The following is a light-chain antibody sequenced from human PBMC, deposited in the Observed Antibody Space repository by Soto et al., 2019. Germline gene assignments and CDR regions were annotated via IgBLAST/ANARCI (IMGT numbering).Light chain of an antibody. J-gene: IGKJ5*01. CDR3: QQRSNWPPFT. Sequence: EIVLTQSPATLSLSPGERATLSCRASQSVSSYLAWYEQKPCQDPRLLSYDASNRATGIPARFSGSGSGTDFALTISSLEPEDFAVYYCQQRSNWPPFTFGQGTRLEIK. CDR1: QSVSSY. V-gene: IGKV3-11*01. CDR2: DAS.